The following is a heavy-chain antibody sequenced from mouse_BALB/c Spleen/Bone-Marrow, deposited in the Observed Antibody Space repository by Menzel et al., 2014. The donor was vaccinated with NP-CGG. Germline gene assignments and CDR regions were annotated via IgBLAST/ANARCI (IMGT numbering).Heavy chain of an antibody. V-gene: IGHV1-14*01. D-gene: IGHD2-14*01. CDR1: GYTFTSYV. CDR3: AEGDNYRYDFDY. J-gene: IGHJ2*01. CDR2: INPYNDGT. Sequence: EVQLVESGPELVKPGASVKMSCKASGYTFTSYVMHWVKQKPGQGLEWIGYINPYNDGTKYNEKFKGKATLTSDKSSSTAYMELSSLTSEYSAVYYCAEGDNYRYDFDYWGQGTTLTVSS.